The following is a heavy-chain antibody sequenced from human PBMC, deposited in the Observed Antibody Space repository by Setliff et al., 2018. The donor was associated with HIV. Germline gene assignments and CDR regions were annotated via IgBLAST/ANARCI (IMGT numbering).Heavy chain of an antibody. D-gene: IGHD4-17*01. CDR2: IYISGRT. CDR3: SRSPKGRYGDYVYAFDI. V-gene: IGHV4-4*09. Sequence: SETLSLTCTVSGDSISTYYWSWIRQRPGKGLEWIGYIYISGRTSYNPSLKSRVTISVDTSKNQFSLKLSSVTAADTAIYYCSRSPKGRYGDYVYAFDIWGQGTMVTVSS. J-gene: IGHJ3*02. CDR1: GDSISTYY.